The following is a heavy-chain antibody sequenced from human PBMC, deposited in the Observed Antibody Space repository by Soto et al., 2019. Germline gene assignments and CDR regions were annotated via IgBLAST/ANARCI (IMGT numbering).Heavy chain of an antibody. V-gene: IGHV3-15*07. Sequence: PWGSTRISCTASGFTVCDAWIDWVRQEPGMGLEWVDRIKSIRDGGTTDFAAPVKARFAISRDDSKNMVYLQINSLNTEDTAVYYCSTDSHFSSVFVRHDYWGHGTLLTVSS. J-gene: IGHJ4*01. CDR1: GFTVCDAW. D-gene: IGHD3-10*01. CDR3: STDSHFSSVFVRHDY. CDR2: IKSIRDGGTT.